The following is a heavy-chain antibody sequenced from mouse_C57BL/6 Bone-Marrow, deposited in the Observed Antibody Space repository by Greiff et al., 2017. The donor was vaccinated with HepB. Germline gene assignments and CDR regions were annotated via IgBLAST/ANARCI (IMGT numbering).Heavy chain of an antibody. Sequence: VQLKESGGGLVQPGGSLKLSCAASGFTFSDYYMYWVRQTPEKRLEWVAYISNGGGSTYYPDTVKGRFTISRDNAKNTLYLQMSRLKSEDTAMYYCARRLYSYAMDYWGQGTSVTVSS. CDR2: ISNGGGST. V-gene: IGHV5-12*01. J-gene: IGHJ4*01. CDR1: GFTFSDYY. CDR3: ARRLYSYAMDY. D-gene: IGHD2-1*01.